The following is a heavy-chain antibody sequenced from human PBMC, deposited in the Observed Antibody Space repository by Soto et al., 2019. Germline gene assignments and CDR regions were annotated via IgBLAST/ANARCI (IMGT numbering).Heavy chain of an antibody. Sequence: SATLSLTCAVYGGSFSGYYWSWIRQPPGKGLEWIGEINHSGSTNYNPSLKSRVTISVDTSKNQFSLKLSSVTAADTAVYYCARGLYSSSRPSYYFDYWGQGTLVTVSS. CDR1: GGSFSGYY. CDR2: INHSGST. J-gene: IGHJ4*02. D-gene: IGHD6-6*01. V-gene: IGHV4-34*01. CDR3: ARGLYSSSRPSYYFDY.